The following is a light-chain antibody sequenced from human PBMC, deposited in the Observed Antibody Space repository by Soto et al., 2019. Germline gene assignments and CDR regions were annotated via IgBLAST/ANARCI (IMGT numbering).Light chain of an antibody. CDR3: QQYGSSPPYT. J-gene: IGKJ5*01. CDR2: GAS. Sequence: EIVLTQSPGTLSLSPGERATLSCRASESVSDNYLAWYQQRSGQAPRLVIYGASSRASAVPDRFSGSGSGAGFTLTISRLEPEDFAVYYCQQYGSSPPYTFGQGTRLEIK. V-gene: IGKV3-20*01. CDR1: ESVSDNY.